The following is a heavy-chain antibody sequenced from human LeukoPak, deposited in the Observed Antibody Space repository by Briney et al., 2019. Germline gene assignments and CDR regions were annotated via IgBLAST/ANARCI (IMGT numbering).Heavy chain of an antibody. CDR2: IYYSGST. Sequence: SETLSLTCTVSGGSISSYYWSWIRQPPGKGLEWIGYIYYSGSTNYNPSLKSRVTISVDTSKNQFSLKLSSVTAAGTAVYYCARGGGDFWSGYSYYYYMDVWGKGTTVTVSS. D-gene: IGHD3-3*01. CDR3: ARGGGDFWSGYSYYYYMDV. V-gene: IGHV4-59*01. CDR1: GGSISSYY. J-gene: IGHJ6*03.